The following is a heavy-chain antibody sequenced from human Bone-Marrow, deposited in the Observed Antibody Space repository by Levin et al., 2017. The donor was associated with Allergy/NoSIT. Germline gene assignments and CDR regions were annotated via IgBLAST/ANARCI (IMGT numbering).Heavy chain of an antibody. Sequence: GESLKISCAASGFTFTSSAMSWIRQAPGKGLEWISGISGGGNNTKYADSVKGRFTISRDNSKNTLYLHMNRLRVDDTATYYCAKDRAGYYDFWSGPSPFDHWGQGTLAIVSS. D-gene: IGHD3-3*01. J-gene: IGHJ4*02. CDR1: GFTFTSSA. CDR2: ISGGGNNT. CDR3: AKDRAGYYDFWSGPSPFDH. V-gene: IGHV3-23*01.